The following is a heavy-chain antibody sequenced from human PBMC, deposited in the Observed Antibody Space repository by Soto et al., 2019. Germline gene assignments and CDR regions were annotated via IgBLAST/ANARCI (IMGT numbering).Heavy chain of an antibody. V-gene: IGHV1-69*13. J-gene: IGHJ4*02. CDR3: ARADYDSSGYYEGFDY. Sequence: GASVKVSCKASGGTFSSYAISWVRQAPGQGLEWMGGIIPIFGTANYAQKFQGRVTITADESTSTAYMELSSLRSEDTAVYYCARADYDSSGYYEGFDYWGQGTLVTVSS. D-gene: IGHD3-22*01. CDR1: GGTFSSYA. CDR2: IIPIFGTA.